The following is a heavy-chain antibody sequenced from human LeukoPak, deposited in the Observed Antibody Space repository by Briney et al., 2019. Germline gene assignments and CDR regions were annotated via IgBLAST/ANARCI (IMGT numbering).Heavy chain of an antibody. CDR1: GGSISSYY. CDR3: ARDSSSWSGDYYYGMDV. V-gene: IGHV4-4*07. D-gene: IGHD6-13*01. CDR2: IYTSGST. Sequence: PSETLSLTCTVPGGSISSYYWSWIRQPAGKGLEWIGRIYTSGSTNYNPSLKSRVTMSVDTSKNQFSLKLSSVTAADTAVYYCARDSSSWSGDYYYGMDVWGQGTTVTVSS. J-gene: IGHJ6*02.